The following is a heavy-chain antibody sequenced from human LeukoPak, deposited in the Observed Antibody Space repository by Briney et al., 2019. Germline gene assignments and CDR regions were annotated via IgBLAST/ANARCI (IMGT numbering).Heavy chain of an antibody. Sequence: GRSLRLSCAASGFIFSFYAMLWVRQAPGKGLEWVAAVSSDGSNTYSVDSVKGRFTFSRDNSKNTLYLQMNSLRVEDTAVYYCARELTQRLDHWGQGTLVTVSS. CDR1: GFIFSFYA. CDR2: VSSDGSNT. J-gene: IGHJ4*02. CDR3: ARELTQRLDH. V-gene: IGHV3-30-3*01.